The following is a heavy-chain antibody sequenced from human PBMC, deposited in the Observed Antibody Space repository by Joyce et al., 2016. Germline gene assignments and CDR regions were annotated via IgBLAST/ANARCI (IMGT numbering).Heavy chain of an antibody. J-gene: IGHJ4*02. CDR2: ISRDGDIT. Sequence: EVQLVESGGLVGQPGGSLRLSCATSGFTFKDYPMHWVRQPPGKGLEWVSLISRDGDITYYVDSVKGRFTISRDNSKNSLYLEINSLRLEDTAMYFCAKENTNMVTFDSWGQGSLVTVSS. CDR1: GFTFKDYP. D-gene: IGHD5-18*01. CDR3: AKENTNMVTFDS. V-gene: IGHV3-43*01.